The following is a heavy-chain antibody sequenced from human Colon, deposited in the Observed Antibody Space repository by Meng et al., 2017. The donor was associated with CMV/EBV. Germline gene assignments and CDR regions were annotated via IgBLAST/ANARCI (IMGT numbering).Heavy chain of an antibody. CDR2: ISGSGGTR. CDR3: DAADY. V-gene: IGHV3-23*01. D-gene: IGHD6-13*01. J-gene: IGHJ4*02. CDR1: GFTFRSYA. Sequence: GESLKISCAASGFTFRSYAMSWVRQAPGKGLEWVSSISGSGGTRDYADSVKGRFTISRDNSRNTLYLQMDSLRAEDTAIYYCDAADYWGQGVLVTVSS.